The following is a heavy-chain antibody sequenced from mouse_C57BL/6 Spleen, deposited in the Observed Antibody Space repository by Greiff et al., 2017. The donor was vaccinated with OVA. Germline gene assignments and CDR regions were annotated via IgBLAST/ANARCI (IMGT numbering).Heavy chain of an antibody. CDR1: GYSITSGYD. V-gene: IGHV3-1*01. CDR2: ISYSGST. D-gene: IGHD3-2*02. Sequence: VQLKESGPGMVKPSQSLSLTCTVTGYSITSGYDWHWIRHFPGNKLEWMGYISYSGSTNYNPSLKSRISITHDTSKNHFFLKLNSVTTEDTATYYCARSDSSEAMDYWGQGTSVTVSS. J-gene: IGHJ4*01. CDR3: ARSDSSEAMDY.